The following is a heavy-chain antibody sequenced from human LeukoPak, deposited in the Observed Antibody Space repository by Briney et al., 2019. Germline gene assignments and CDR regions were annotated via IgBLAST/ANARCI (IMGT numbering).Heavy chain of an antibody. CDR2: INSDGSST. CDR3: ASAGHDYSGDFFDY. J-gene: IGHJ4*02. CDR1: EFTFSNYW. Sequence: GGSLRLSCAASEFTFSNYWMHWVRQAPGKGLVWVSRINSDGSSTAYADSVKGRFTTSRDNAKNTLYLQMNSLRAEDTAVYYCASAGHDYSGDFFDYWGQGTLVTVSS. V-gene: IGHV3-74*01. D-gene: IGHD4-23*01.